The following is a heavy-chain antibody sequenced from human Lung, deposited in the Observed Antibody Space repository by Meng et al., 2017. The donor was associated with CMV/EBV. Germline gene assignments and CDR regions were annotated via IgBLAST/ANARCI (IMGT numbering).Heavy chain of an antibody. Sequence: ASVXVSXXASGYTLTNYYIHWVRQAPGQGLEWMGIINPSDNTTIYAQKFQDRVTMTRDTSTSTVYMELSSLRSDDTALYYCARDLGYSSSWYFQYYFDCWGQGTLVTVSS. D-gene: IGHD6-13*01. J-gene: IGHJ4*02. V-gene: IGHV1-46*01. CDR1: GYTLTNYY. CDR3: ARDLGYSSSWYFQYYFDC. CDR2: INPSDNTT.